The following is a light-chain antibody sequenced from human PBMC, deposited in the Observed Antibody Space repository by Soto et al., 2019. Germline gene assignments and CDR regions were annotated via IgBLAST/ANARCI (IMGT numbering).Light chain of an antibody. CDR3: QQSYSTPGALT. CDR2: SAS. Sequence: DIQMTQSPSSLSASIGDRVTITCRANQHISNYVNWYQQRPGKAPRVLIFSASTLQSRVPSRFNGSESGLDFTLTISTLEPENFGTYFCQQSYSTPGALTFGGGTRVDIK. J-gene: IGKJ4*01. V-gene: IGKV1-39*01. CDR1: QHISNY.